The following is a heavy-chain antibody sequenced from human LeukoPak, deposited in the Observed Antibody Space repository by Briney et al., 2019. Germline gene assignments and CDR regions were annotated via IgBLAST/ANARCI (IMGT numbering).Heavy chain of an antibody. CDR2: IYSGGTI. D-gene: IGHD5-12*01. V-gene: IGHV3-66*01. CDR1: GFTVSSNH. Sequence: PGGSLRLSCAASGFTVSSNHMSWVRQAPGKGLEWVSVIYSGGTIYYADSVKGRFTISRDNSKNTVYLEMNSLRAEDTAVYYCAREGGYDSSTFDYWGQGTLVTVSS. CDR3: AREGGYDSSTFDY. J-gene: IGHJ4*02.